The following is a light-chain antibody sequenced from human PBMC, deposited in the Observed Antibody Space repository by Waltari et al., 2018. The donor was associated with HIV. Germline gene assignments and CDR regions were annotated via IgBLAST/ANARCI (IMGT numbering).Light chain of an antibody. CDR2: AND. Sequence: QSVLTQPPSVSGAPGQRVTISCTGSSSNIWAGYDVHWYQQLPGTAPKLVIYANDNRPSGVPDRFSGSKSGTSASLAITGLQAEDDADYYCQSYDSALSGSVFGGGTKLTVL. CDR1: SSNIWAGYD. J-gene: IGLJ2*01. CDR3: QSYDSALSGSV. V-gene: IGLV1-40*01.